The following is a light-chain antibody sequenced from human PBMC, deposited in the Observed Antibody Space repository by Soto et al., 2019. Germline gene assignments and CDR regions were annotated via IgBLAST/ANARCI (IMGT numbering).Light chain of an antibody. CDR2: DIF. CDR1: KSVIHNY. Sequence: EIVDTEAPGILNLTAGGRATLSCRASKSVIHNYLAWHQQKPGQAPRLVIYDIFTRATGVPTRISGSGSGTECTHTSSRLQAGDLAVYYCQLHMRRSLTVAGGTKVEI. J-gene: IGKJ4*01. CDR3: QLHMRRSLT. V-gene: IGKV3D-20*02.